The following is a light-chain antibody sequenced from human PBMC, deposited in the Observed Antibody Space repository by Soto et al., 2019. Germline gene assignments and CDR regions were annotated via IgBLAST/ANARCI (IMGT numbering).Light chain of an antibody. CDR1: QSVTNSH. V-gene: IGKV3-20*01. Sequence: EIVLTQSPGTLSLFPGERATLSCRASQSVTNSHLAWYQQRPGQAPRLLIYGASSRATGIPDRFRGSGSGTGFTLTISRLEPEDFAVYHCQQYGSSPLTFGGGTKVEIK. CDR3: QQYGSSPLT. J-gene: IGKJ4*01. CDR2: GAS.